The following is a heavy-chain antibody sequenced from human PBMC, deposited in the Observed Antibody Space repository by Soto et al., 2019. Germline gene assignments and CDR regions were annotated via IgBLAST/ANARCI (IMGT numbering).Heavy chain of an antibody. V-gene: IGHV3-23*01. Sequence: EEQLLESGGGLVQPGGSLRLSCAASGFSFRKYAMSWVRQAPGKGLEWVSSINGGGDSTYYADSVKGRFTVSRDDSKEALYLQMRSMRVEDTAVYYCSNDAVAGNVKWNGFDPWGQGTLVTVSS. CDR1: GFSFRKYA. D-gene: IGHD6-19*01. CDR2: INGGGDST. CDR3: SNDAVAGNVKWNGFDP. J-gene: IGHJ5*02.